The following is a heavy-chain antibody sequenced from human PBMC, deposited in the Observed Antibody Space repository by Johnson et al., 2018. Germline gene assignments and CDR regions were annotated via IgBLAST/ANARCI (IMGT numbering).Heavy chain of an antibody. CDR1: GFTFSSYA. V-gene: IGHV3-30-3*01. CDR2: ISYDGSNK. CDR3: ARDLRHSSGWYVDPYYYYMDV. D-gene: IGHD6-19*01. Sequence: QVQLVESGGGVVQPGRSLRLSCAASGFTFSSYAMHWVRQAPGKGLEWVAVISYDGSNKYYADSVKGRFTISRDNSKNTLYLQMNSLRAEDTAVYYCARDLRHSSGWYVDPYYYYMDVWGKGTTVTVSS. J-gene: IGHJ6*03.